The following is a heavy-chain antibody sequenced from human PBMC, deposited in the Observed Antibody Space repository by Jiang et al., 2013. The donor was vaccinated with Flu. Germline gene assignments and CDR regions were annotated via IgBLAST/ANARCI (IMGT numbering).Heavy chain of an antibody. Sequence: GYTFTSYDINWVRQATGQGLEWMGWMNPNSGNTGYAQKFQGRVTMTRNTSISTAYMELSSLRSEDTAVYYCARGLGSYDYVWGSYRPYYFDYWGQGTLVTVSS. CDR3: ARGLGSYDYVWGSYRPYYFDY. CDR1: GYTFTSYD. J-gene: IGHJ4*02. D-gene: IGHD3-16*02. V-gene: IGHV1-8*01. CDR2: MNPNSGNT.